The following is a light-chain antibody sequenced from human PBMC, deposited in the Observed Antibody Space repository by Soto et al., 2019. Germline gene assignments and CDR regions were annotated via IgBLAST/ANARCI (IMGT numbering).Light chain of an antibody. J-gene: IGLJ2*01. CDR1: SSDVGGYNY. CDR2: DVN. V-gene: IGLV2-14*03. Sequence: QSALTQPASVSGYPGQSITISCTGTSSDVGGYNYVSWYQHHPGKAPKLKIYDVNNRPSGISNRFSGYKSGNTASLTISGLQAEDEADYYCSSYTGSSTLLVFGGGTKLTVL. CDR3: SSYTGSSTLLV.